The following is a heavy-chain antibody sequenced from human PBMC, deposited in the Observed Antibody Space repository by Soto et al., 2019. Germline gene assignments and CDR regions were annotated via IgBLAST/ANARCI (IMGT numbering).Heavy chain of an antibody. CDR3: ARGYCSSGTCYRFNFDN. D-gene: IGHD2-15*01. V-gene: IGHV4-61*08. CDR1: GGSISSGDYY. Sequence: SETLSLTCTVSGGSISSGDYYWSWIRQPPGKGLEWIGYIYYSGSTNYNPSLKSRVTISVDTSKNQFSLKLSSVTAADTAVYYCARGYCSSGTCYRFNFDNWGQGTRVTVSS. CDR2: IYYSGST. J-gene: IGHJ4*02.